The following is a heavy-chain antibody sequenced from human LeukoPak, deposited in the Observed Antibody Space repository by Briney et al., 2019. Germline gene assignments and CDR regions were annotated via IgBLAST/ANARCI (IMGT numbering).Heavy chain of an antibody. D-gene: IGHD3-10*01. CDR2: ISGDGGST. J-gene: IGHJ5*02. Sequence: PGGSLRLSCAASGFTFADYAMHWVRQAPGKGLEWVSLISGDGGSTYYADSVKGRFTISRDNSKNSLYLQMNSLRTEDTASYYCATGLYGSGINWFDPWGQGTLVTVSS. CDR1: GFTFADYA. CDR3: ATGLYGSGINWFDP. V-gene: IGHV3-43*02.